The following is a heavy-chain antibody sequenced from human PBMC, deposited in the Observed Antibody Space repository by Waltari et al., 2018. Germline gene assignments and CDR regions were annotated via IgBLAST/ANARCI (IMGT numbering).Heavy chain of an antibody. CDR3: TRVDCSSSSCYRGFDY. D-gene: IGHD2-2*01. CDR2: IRSKAYGGTT. V-gene: IGHV3-49*03. J-gene: IGHJ4*02. CDR1: GCTFGVYA. Sequence: EVHLAESGGDLVQPGRSLRLSCTVSGCTFGVYALSCFRQAPGKGLEWVGFIRSKAYGGTTEYAASVKGRFTISRDDSKSIAYLQMNSLKTEDTAVYFCTRVDCSSSSCYRGFDYWGQGTLVSVSS.